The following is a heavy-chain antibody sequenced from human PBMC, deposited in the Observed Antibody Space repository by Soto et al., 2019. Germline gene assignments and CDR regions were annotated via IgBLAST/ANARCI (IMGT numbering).Heavy chain of an antibody. Sequence: QVQLVQSGAEEKKPGASVKVSCKASGYTFTSYAMHWVRQAPGQRLEWMGWINAGNGNTKYSQKFQGRVTITRDTSASTANRELSSMRSEDTAVYYCARDPDYGDYGTSPADDYWGQGTLVTVSS. CDR2: INAGNGNT. CDR1: GYTFTSYA. D-gene: IGHD4-17*01. J-gene: IGHJ4*02. CDR3: ARDPDYGDYGTSPADDY. V-gene: IGHV1-3*05.